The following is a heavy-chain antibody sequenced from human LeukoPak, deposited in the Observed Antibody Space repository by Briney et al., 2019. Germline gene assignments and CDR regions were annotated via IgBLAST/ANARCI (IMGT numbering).Heavy chain of an antibody. V-gene: IGHV1-2*02. D-gene: IGHD3-16*01. J-gene: IGHJ5*02. CDR1: GYTFTGCY. CDR3: ARDTMGDLTNWFDP. CDR2: INPNSGGT. Sequence: GASVKVSCKASGYTFTGCYMHWVRQAPGQGLGWMGWINPNSGGTNYAQKFQGRVTMTRDTSISTAYMELSRLRSDDTAVYYCARDTMGDLTNWFDPWGQGTLVTVSS.